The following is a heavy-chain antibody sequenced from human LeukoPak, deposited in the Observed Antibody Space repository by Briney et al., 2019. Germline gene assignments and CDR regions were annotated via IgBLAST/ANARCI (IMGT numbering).Heavy chain of an antibody. CDR2: ISGSGGST. D-gene: IGHD3-3*01. Sequence: GGTLRLSCAASGFTFSRYDMSWVRQAPGKGLEWVSDISGSGGSTYYADSVRGRSTFSRDNSKITLYLQMNSLRDEDTAVYYCAKPVVPGTYYDFWCGYYPFDYWGQGTLVTVSS. CDR1: GFTFSRYD. J-gene: IGHJ4*02. CDR3: AKPVVPGTYYDFWCGYYPFDY. V-gene: IGHV3-23*01.